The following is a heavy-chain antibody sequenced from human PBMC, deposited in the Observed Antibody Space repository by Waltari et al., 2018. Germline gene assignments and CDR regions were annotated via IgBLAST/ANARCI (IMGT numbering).Heavy chain of an antibody. V-gene: IGHV4-39*01. CDR3: VRHVGNYFAYMDV. D-gene: IGHD1-1*01. Sequence: QMQLQESGPGLVKPSETLSLTCTVSGGSISNRSYFWGWVRQPPGKALEWIGSIFHSGSTYYRPSLLRRVTISIDTSDNHFSLKLTSVTAADTAMYHCVRHVGNYFAYMDVWGKGITVTVSS. CDR1: GGSISNRSYF. CDR2: IFHSGST. J-gene: IGHJ6*03.